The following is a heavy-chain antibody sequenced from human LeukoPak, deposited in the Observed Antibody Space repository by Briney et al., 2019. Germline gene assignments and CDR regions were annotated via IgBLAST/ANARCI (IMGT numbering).Heavy chain of an antibody. J-gene: IGHJ4*02. Sequence: GGSLRLSCAASGFTFDDYAMHWVRHAPGKGLEWVSGISWNSGSIGYADSVKGRFTISRDNAKNSLYLQMNSLRAEDTALYYCAKDTSYDILTGFIDYWGQGTLVAVSS. CDR1: GFTFDDYA. CDR2: ISWNSGSI. V-gene: IGHV3-9*01. D-gene: IGHD3-9*01. CDR3: AKDTSYDILTGFIDY.